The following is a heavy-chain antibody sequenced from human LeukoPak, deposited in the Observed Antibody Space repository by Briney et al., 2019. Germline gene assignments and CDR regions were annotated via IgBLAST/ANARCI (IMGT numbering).Heavy chain of an antibody. V-gene: IGHV3-33*01. Sequence: GGSLRLSCAASGFTFSSHGMHWVRQAPGQGLEWVSIMWYDGSDEYYADSVKGRFTISRDNSKNTLYLQMNSLRAEDTAVYYCARDGGYHSSGPFDYWGQGTLVTVSS. J-gene: IGHJ4*02. CDR1: GFTFSSHG. CDR3: ARDGGYHSSGPFDY. CDR2: MWYDGSDE. D-gene: IGHD3-22*01.